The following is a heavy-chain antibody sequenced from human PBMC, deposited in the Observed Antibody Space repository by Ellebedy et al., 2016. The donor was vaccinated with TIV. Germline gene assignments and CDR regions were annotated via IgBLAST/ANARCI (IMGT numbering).Heavy chain of an antibody. D-gene: IGHD6-19*01. CDR1: GGSISSYY. Sequence: MPSETLSLTCTVSGGSISSYYWSWIRQPAGKGLEWIGRIYTSGSTNYNPSLQTRVTKSVDTSKNQFSLKLSSVTAADTAVYYCAGGYSSGWTDYWGQGTLVTVSS. V-gene: IGHV4-4*07. J-gene: IGHJ4*02. CDR2: IYTSGST. CDR3: AGGYSSGWTDY.